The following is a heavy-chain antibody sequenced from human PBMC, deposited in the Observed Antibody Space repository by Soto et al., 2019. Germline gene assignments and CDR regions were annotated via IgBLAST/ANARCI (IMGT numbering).Heavy chain of an antibody. CDR2: ISRDGSSS. CDR1: VISFDDNA. Sequence: GESLKISCKVSVISFDDNAISWVRQMPGKGLEWMGRISRDGSSSSYSPSFQGHVSIYADRTTNTAYLQWSNLTTSDTAMYYCASLGPGDCGQGNLVTVSA. J-gene: IGHJ4*02. V-gene: IGHV5-10-1*01. D-gene: IGHD7-27*01. CDR3: ASLGPGD.